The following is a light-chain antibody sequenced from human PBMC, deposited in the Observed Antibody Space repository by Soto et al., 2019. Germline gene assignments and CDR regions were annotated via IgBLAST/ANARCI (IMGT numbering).Light chain of an antibody. CDR1: QSVSSSY. J-gene: IGKJ1*01. CDR3: QQYGSSPRT. Sequence: EIVLTQSPGTLSLSPGERATLSCRASQSVSSSYLAWYQQKPGQAPRLLIYGASSRATGIPDRFSGSGSGTDFTRTISRLEPEGFAVYYCQQYGSSPRTFGQGTKVELK. V-gene: IGKV3-20*01. CDR2: GAS.